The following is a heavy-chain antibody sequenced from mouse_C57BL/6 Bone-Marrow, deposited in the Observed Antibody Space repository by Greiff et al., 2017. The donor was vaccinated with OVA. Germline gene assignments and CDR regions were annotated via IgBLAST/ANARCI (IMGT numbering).Heavy chain of an antibody. Sequence: VKLMESGPGLVAPSQSLSITCTVSGFSLTSYGVDWVRQSPGKGLEWLGVIWGVGSTNYNSALKSRLSISKDNSKSQVFLKMNSLQTDDTAMYYCAIYYGSKGGYAMDYWGQGTSVTVSS. D-gene: IGHD1-1*01. V-gene: IGHV2-6*01. CDR1: GFSLTSYG. J-gene: IGHJ4*01. CDR2: IWGVGST. CDR3: AIYYGSKGGYAMDY.